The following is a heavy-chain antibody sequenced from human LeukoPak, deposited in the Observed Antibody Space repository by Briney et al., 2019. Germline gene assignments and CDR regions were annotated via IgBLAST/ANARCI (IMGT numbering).Heavy chain of an antibody. D-gene: IGHD2-2*01. Sequence: PSQTLSLTCAVSGASISSGGYSWNWIRLPPGKGLEWLANIYHSGNTYYNPSLRSRVTISVDTSKNQFSLMLSSVTAADTAVYYCARGVGFVEDIVVVPAASNWFDPWGQGTLVTVSS. CDR1: GASISSGGYS. CDR2: IYHSGNT. V-gene: IGHV4-30-2*01. CDR3: ARGVGFVEDIVVVPAASNWFDP. J-gene: IGHJ5*02.